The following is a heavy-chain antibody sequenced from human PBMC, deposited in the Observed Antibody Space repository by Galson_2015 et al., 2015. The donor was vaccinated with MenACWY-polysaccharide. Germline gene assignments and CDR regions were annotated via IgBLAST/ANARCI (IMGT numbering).Heavy chain of an antibody. CDR3: AKGGREVDNWLDP. V-gene: IGHV3-23*01. D-gene: IGHD1-26*01. Sequence: SLRLSCAVSGFTFSSYVMSWVRQAPGRGLEWVSSITDSGSSTYYVDSVKGRFTISRDNSKNTLFLQMNSLRADDTAVYYCAKGGREVDNWLDPRGQGALVTVSS. CDR1: GFTFSSYV. J-gene: IGHJ5*02. CDR2: ITDSGSST.